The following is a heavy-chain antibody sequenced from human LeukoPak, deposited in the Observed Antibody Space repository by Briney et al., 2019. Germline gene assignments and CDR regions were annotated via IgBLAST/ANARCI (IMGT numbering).Heavy chain of an antibody. J-gene: IGHJ4*02. CDR3: VVSSGYYYLDY. D-gene: IGHD3-22*01. CDR2: IYHSVAT. V-gene: IGHV4-38-2*01. Sequence: PSGTLSLTCAVSGYSISSGYYWGWIRPPPGKGLEWIGSIYHSVATYYNPSLKSRLTISVDTSKNQFSLKLSSVTAADTALYYCVVSSGYYYLDYWGQGAQVTVSS. CDR1: GYSISSGYY.